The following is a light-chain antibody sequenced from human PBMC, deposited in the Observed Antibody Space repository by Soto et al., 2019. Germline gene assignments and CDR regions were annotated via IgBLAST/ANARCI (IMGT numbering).Light chain of an antibody. CDR3: SAHAGSNNFV. CDR1: SSDVGDNN. CDR2: EVS. V-gene: IGLV2-8*01. Sequence: QSALTQPPAASGSPRKSVTIARAATSSDVGDNNVSGYQQQLGKAPKLIIYEVSPRPSGVPDRFSGSKSGNTASLTVSGLQTEDEVDYYCSAHAGSNNFVFGSGTKVTVL. J-gene: IGLJ1*01.